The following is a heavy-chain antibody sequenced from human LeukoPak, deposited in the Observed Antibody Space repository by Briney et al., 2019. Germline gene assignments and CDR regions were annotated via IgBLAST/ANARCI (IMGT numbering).Heavy chain of an antibody. V-gene: IGHV4-4*07. Sequence: SETLSLTCTVSGGSISSYYWSWIRQPAGKGREWIGRIYTSGSTNYNPSLKSRVTMSVDTSKNQFSLKLSSVTAADTAVYYCARGGSYYDSSGYNDFDYWGQGTLVTVSS. J-gene: IGHJ4*02. CDR2: IYTSGST. D-gene: IGHD3-22*01. CDR3: ARGGSYYDSSGYNDFDY. CDR1: GGSISSYY.